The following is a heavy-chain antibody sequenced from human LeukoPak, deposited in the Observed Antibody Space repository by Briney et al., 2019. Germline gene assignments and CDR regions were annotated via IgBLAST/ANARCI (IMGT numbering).Heavy chain of an antibody. J-gene: IGHJ3*02. CDR3: ARPRTWIHINDAFDI. CDR2: IYYSGST. CDR1: GGSISSSSYY. D-gene: IGHD5-18*01. Sequence: KPSETLSLTCTVSGGSISSSSYYWGWIRQPPGKGLEWIGSIYYSGSTYYNPSLKSRVTISVDTSKNQFSLKLSSVTAADTAVYYCARPRTWIHINDAFDIWGQGTMVTVSS. V-gene: IGHV4-39*01.